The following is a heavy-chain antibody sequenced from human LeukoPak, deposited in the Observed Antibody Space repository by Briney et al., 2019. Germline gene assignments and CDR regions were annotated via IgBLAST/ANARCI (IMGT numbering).Heavy chain of an antibody. D-gene: IGHD3-3*01. J-gene: IGHJ4*02. V-gene: IGHV3-48*03. CDR3: AKDISRFLEWLSLDY. Sequence: GGSLRLSCAASGFTFSSYEMNWVRQAPGKGLEWVSYISSSGSTIYYADSVKGRFTISRDNAKNSLYLQMNSLRAEDMALYYCAKDISRFLEWLSLDYWGQGTLVTVSS. CDR1: GFTFSSYE. CDR2: ISSSGSTI.